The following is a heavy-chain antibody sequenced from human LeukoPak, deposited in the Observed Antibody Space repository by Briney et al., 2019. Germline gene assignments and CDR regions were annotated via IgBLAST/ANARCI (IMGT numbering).Heavy chain of an antibody. V-gene: IGHV4-4*02. Sequence: SGTLSLTCAVSGGSVSRSNWWNWVRQPPGKGLEWIGEIHHSGSTNYNPSLKSRVTMSVDKSKNQFSLKLSSVTAADTAVYYCAKVAVTGYNWFDPWGQGTLVTVSS. CDR2: IHHSGST. J-gene: IGHJ5*02. CDR3: AKVAVTGYNWFDP. CDR1: GGSVSRSNW. D-gene: IGHD2-21*02.